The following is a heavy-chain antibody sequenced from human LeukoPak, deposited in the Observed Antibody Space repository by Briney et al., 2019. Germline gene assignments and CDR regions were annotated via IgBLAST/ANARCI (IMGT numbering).Heavy chain of an antibody. J-gene: IGHJ4*02. CDR3: ARDSSSWYTVYYFDY. Sequence: PSETLSLTCTVSGGSISNNNYYWGWIRQPPGKGLEWIGSIYYNGNTYYNPSLKSRVTISVDTSKNQFSLKLSSVTAADTAVYYCARDSSSWYTVYYFDYWGQGSLVTVSS. CDR1: GGSISNNNYY. CDR2: IYYNGNT. V-gene: IGHV4-39*07. D-gene: IGHD6-13*01.